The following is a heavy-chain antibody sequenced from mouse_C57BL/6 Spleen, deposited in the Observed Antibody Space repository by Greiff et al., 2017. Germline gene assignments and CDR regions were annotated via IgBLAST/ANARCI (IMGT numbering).Heavy chain of an antibody. Sequence: QVQLQQPGAELVKPGASVKLSCKASGYTFTSYRMHWVKQRPGQGLEWIGMFHPNSGSTNYNEKFKSKATLTVDKSSSTAYMQLSSLTSEDSAVYYCARRDGSYGFAYWGQGTMVTVSA. J-gene: IGHJ3*01. CDR2: FHPNSGST. CDR3: ARRDGSYGFAY. CDR1: GYTFTSYR. V-gene: IGHV1-64*01. D-gene: IGHD1-1*02.